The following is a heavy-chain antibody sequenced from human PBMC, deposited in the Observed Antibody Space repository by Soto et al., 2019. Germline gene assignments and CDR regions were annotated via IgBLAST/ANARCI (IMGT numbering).Heavy chain of an antibody. V-gene: IGHV4-4*07. D-gene: IGHD6-25*01. CDR1: GGSISNYQ. CDR3: AREAAGPTSSWFDP. CDR2: IYTSGNT. Sequence: LSLTCTVSGGSISNYQWSWIRQPAGKGLEWIGRIYTSGNTNYNPSLKSRVTMSLDTSKNQFSLKLTSVTAADTAVYYCAREAAGPTSSWFDPWGQGTLVTVSS. J-gene: IGHJ5*02.